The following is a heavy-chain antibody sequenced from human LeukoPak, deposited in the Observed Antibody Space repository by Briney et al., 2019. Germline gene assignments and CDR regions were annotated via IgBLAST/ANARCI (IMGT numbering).Heavy chain of an antibody. CDR3: ARSGLSRFDY. D-gene: IGHD4/OR15-4a*01. J-gene: IGHJ4*02. Sequence: PSETLSLTCAVYIDSFTNYYWNWIRQTPGKGLEWIGEVNDSGGTNINPSLRSRVILSVDTSKNQFSLKLISVTAADTAVYYCARSGLSRFDYWGQGTLVTVSS. CDR1: IDSFTNYY. V-gene: IGHV4-34*01. CDR2: VNDSGGT.